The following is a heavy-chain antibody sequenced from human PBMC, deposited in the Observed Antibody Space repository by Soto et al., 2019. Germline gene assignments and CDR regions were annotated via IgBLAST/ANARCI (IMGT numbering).Heavy chain of an antibody. CDR1: GDIFSGYS. J-gene: IGHJ4*02. Sequence: QVQLVQSGAEVKKPGSSVKVSCKTSGDIFSGYSISWVRQAPGQGLEWMGGIIPIFGTTNYAQKFHGRVTITADKSTSTVYMDLYSLKSEDTAMYYCASDLGSGYDPGDYWGQGTLVTVSS. CDR2: IIPIFGTT. CDR3: ASDLGSGYDPGDY. V-gene: IGHV1-69*14. D-gene: IGHD5-12*01.